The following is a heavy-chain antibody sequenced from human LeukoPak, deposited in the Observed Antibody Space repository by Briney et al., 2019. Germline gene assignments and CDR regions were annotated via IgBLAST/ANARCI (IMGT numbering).Heavy chain of an antibody. V-gene: IGHV3-23*01. Sequence: PGGSLRLSCAASGFTFSSYGMHWVRQAPGKGLQWVSSITSRGESTWYVDSVKGRFTITRDNSENTLYLQMHSLRAEDTAVYYCARDRPNYYGSDGHYYRRDGDYWGRGTLVSVSS. CDR2: ITSRGEST. J-gene: IGHJ4*02. D-gene: IGHD3-22*01. CDR1: GFTFSSYG. CDR3: ARDRPNYYGSDGHYYRRDGDY.